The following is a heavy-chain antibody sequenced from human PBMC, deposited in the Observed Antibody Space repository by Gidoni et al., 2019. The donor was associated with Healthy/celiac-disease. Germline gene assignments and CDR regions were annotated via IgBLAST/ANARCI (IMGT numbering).Heavy chain of an antibody. CDR3: AAVPTVTTFDY. D-gene: IGHD4-17*01. Sequence: VQLVPSGAEVKTPGASVQVACTVSGYTITEFSMHWVRQAPGKGLEWRGGFEPEDGETIYAQKFQGRVTMTEDTSTDTAYMELSSLRSEDTAVYYCAAVPTVTTFDYWGQGTLVTVSS. CDR1: GYTITEFS. V-gene: IGHV1-24*01. CDR2: FEPEDGET. J-gene: IGHJ4*02.